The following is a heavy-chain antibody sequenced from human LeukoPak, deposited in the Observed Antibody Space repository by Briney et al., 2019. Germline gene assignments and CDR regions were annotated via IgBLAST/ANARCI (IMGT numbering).Heavy chain of an antibody. Sequence: PGGSLRLSCAASGFTFSSYAMSWVRQAPGKGLEWVAVISYDGSNKYYADSVKGRFTISRDNSKNTLYLQMNSLRAEDTAVYYCARDLGYFDWQADYWGQGTLVTVSS. CDR3: ARDLGYFDWQADY. J-gene: IGHJ4*02. V-gene: IGHV3-30-3*01. D-gene: IGHD3-9*01. CDR1: GFTFSSYA. CDR2: ISYDGSNK.